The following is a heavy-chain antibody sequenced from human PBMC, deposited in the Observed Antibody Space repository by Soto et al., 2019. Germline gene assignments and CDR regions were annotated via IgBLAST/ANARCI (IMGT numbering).Heavy chain of an antibody. Sequence: GGSLRLSCAGSGFIFSNAWMSWVRQTPGKGLEWVGRISDSGVNTYYADSVKGRFTISRDNSKNTVFLQMNSLRAEDTATYYCAKKAVAARPPLDWGQGALVTVSS. CDR3: AKKAVAARPPLD. CDR1: GFIFSNAW. CDR2: ISDSGVNT. V-gene: IGHV3-23*01. J-gene: IGHJ4*02. D-gene: IGHD6-6*01.